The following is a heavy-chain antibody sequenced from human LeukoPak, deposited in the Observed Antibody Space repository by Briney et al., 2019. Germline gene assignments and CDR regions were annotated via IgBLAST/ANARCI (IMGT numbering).Heavy chain of an antibody. D-gene: IGHD3-3*01. CDR3: ARLGAGPTYYDFWSGNSSFCFDY. CDR1: GGSTSSSNYY. V-gene: IGHV4-39*01. Sequence: SETLSLTCTVSGGSTSSSNYYWGWIRQPPGKGLEWIGGIHYSGNTYYNPSLKSRVTISVDTSKNQFSLKLSSVTAADTAVYYCARLGAGPTYYDFWSGNSSFCFDYWGQGTLVTVSS. CDR2: IHYSGNT. J-gene: IGHJ4*02.